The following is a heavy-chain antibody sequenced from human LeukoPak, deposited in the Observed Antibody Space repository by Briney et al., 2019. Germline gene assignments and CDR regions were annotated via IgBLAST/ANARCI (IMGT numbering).Heavy chain of an antibody. CDR2: ISSSSSYI. J-gene: IGHJ4*02. Sequence: GGSLRLSCAASGFTFSTYSMNWVRQAPGKGLEWVSSISSSSSYIYYADSVKGRFTISRDNAKNSLYLQMNSLRAEDTAVYYCASSSAAGLDYWGQGTLVTVSS. CDR3: ASSSAAGLDY. D-gene: IGHD6-13*01. CDR1: GFTFSTYS. V-gene: IGHV3-21*04.